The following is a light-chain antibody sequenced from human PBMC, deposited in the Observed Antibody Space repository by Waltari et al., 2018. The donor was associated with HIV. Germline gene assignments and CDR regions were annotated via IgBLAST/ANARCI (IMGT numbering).Light chain of an antibody. Sequence: VMTQSPATVSVSPGGRATLSCRASQSVGSYLAGYQQKPGQAPRLLIYGASTRATGIPTRCSGSGVGAEFTLTISGLKSEDFAVYYCHQYNKWRRGTFGGGTKGEV. J-gene: IGKJ4*01. CDR2: GAS. CDR1: QSVGSY. V-gene: IGKV3-15*01. CDR3: HQYNKWRRGT.